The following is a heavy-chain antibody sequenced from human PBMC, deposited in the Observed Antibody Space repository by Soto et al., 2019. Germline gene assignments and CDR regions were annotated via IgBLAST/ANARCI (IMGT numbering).Heavy chain of an antibody. CDR3: ARGDRYSSWPYDS. D-gene: IGHD6-13*01. Sequence: QGQLVQSGAEVKKPGSSVKVSCKSSGCTFSSYAISWVRQAHGQGLEWMGGIIPIFGTAPYAQKFQGRVTITADESTSTDYMALSSLRSEDTAVYYCARGDRYSSWPYDSWGKGTMFAVSS. J-gene: IGHJ4*02. CDR2: IIPIFGTA. CDR1: GCTFSSYA. V-gene: IGHV1-69*01.